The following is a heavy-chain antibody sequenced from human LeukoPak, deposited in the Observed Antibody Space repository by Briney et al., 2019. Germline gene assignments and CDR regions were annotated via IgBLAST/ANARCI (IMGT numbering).Heavy chain of an antibody. Sequence: SETLSLTCAVYGGSFSGYYWSWIRQPPGKGLEWIGEINHSGSTNYNPSLKSRVTISVDTSKNQFSLKLNSVTAADTVVYYCARQSTVTTEIDYWGQGTLVTVSS. V-gene: IGHV4-34*01. CDR1: GGSFSGYY. D-gene: IGHD4-17*01. CDR3: ARQSTVTTEIDY. J-gene: IGHJ4*02. CDR2: INHSGST.